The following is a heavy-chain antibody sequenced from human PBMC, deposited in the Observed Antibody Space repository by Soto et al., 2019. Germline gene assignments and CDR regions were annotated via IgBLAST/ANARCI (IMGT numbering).Heavy chain of an antibody. V-gene: IGHV3-21*01. CDR3: AREFTAHGPGY. J-gene: IGHJ4*02. CDR1: GFTFSSYS. CDR2: ISSSSSYI. D-gene: IGHD3-10*01. Sequence: GGSLRLSCAASGFTFSSYSMNWVRQAPGKGLEWVSSISSSSSYIYYADSVKGRFTISRDNAKNSLYLQMNSLRAEDTAVYYCAREFTAHGPGYWGQGTLVTVSS.